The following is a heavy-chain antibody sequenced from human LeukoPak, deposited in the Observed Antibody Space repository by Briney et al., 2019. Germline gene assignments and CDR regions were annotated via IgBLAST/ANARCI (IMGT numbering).Heavy chain of an antibody. Sequence: QTGGSLRLSCAASGFTFSSYAMSWVRQAPGKGLEWVSAISGSGGSTYYADSVKGRFTISRDNSKNTLYLQMNSLRAEDTAVYYCAGYCSSVSCRNIDYWGQGTLVTVSS. CDR2: ISGSGGST. CDR1: GFTFSSYA. D-gene: IGHD2-2*01. V-gene: IGHV3-23*01. J-gene: IGHJ4*02. CDR3: AGYCSSVSCRNIDY.